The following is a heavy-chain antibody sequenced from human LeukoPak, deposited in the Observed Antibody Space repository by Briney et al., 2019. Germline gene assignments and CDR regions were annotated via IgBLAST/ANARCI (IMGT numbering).Heavy chain of an antibody. J-gene: IGHJ4*02. V-gene: IGHV3-15*01. CDR2: IKSKTDGGTT. CDR3: TTELSVTTNLQDY. Sequence: GGSLRLSCAASGFTFSSYSMSWVRQAPGKGLEWVGRIKSKTDGGTTDYAAPVKGRFTISRDDSKNTMYLQMNSLKTEDSAVYYCTTELSVTTNLQDYWGQGTLVTVSS. D-gene: IGHD4-17*01. CDR1: GFTFSSYS.